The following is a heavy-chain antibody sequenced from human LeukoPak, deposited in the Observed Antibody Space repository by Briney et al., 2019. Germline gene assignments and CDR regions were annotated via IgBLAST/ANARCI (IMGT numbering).Heavy chain of an antibody. J-gene: IGHJ4*02. CDR2: INPNSGGT. CDR3: ARVGDSYGLYYFDY. V-gene: IGHV1-2*02. CDR1: GYTFTSYG. D-gene: IGHD5-18*01. Sequence: ASVKVSCKASGYTFTSYGISWVRQAPGQGLEWMGWINPNSGGTNYAQKFQGRVTMTRDTSISTAYMELSRLRSDDTAVYYCARVGDSYGLYYFDYWGQGTLVTVSS.